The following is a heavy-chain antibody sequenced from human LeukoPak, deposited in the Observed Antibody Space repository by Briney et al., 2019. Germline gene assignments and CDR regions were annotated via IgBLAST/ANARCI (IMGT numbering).Heavy chain of an antibody. V-gene: IGHV3-30-3*01. CDR1: GFTFSSYA. Sequence: PGGSLRLSCAASGFTFSSYAMHWVRQAPGKGLEWVAVISYDGSNKYYADSVKGRFTISRDNSKNTLYLQMNSLRAEDTAVYYCARDETPGNTMTAFMDVWGQGTTVTVSS. J-gene: IGHJ6*02. CDR3: ARDETPGNTMTAFMDV. D-gene: IGHD3-22*01. CDR2: ISYDGSNK.